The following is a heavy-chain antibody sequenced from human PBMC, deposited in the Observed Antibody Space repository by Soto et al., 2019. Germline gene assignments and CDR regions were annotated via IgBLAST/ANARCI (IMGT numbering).Heavy chain of an antibody. Sequence: VQLPESGPGLVKPSETLSLTCTVSGGSISSNYWSWIRQPPGKGLEWIGYIYYSGTTNYNPSLKSRVTISLDTPKNQFSLKLSSVTAADTAVYYCAASYDYGDYAFDFWGQGTLVTVSS. CDR1: GGSISSNY. CDR3: AASYDYGDYAFDF. CDR2: IYYSGTT. D-gene: IGHD4-17*01. V-gene: IGHV4-59*08. J-gene: IGHJ4*02.